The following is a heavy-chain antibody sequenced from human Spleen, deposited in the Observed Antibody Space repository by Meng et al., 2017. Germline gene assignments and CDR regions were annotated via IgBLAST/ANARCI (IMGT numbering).Heavy chain of an antibody. CDR1: GFTFSNYE. J-gene: IGHJ4*02. V-gene: IGHV3-48*03. CDR3: ARNRMVRGYPLYYFDY. D-gene: IGHD3-10*01. Sequence: GESLKISCAASGFTFSNYEMNWVRQAPGKGLEWLSYISTTGNTIYYADSVEGRFTISRDNAKNSLYLQMNSLRAEDTAVYYCARNRMVRGYPLYYFDYWGQGTLVTVSS. CDR2: ISTTGNTI.